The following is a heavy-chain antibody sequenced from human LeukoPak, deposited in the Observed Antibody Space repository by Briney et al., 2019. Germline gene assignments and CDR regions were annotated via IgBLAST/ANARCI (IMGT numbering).Heavy chain of an antibody. J-gene: IGHJ4*02. D-gene: IGHD6-19*01. Sequence: GSSVKVSCTASGGTFSSYAISWVRQAPGQGLEWMGRIIPILGIANYAQKFQGRVTITADKSTSTAYMELSSLRSEDTAVYYCARVRAVGKNTIDYWGQGTLVTVSS. V-gene: IGHV1-69*04. CDR3: ARVRAVGKNTIDY. CDR2: IIPILGIA. CDR1: GGTFSSYA.